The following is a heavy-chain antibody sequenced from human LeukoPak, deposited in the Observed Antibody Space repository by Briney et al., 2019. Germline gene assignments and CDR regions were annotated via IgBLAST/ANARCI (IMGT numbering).Heavy chain of an antibody. CDR3: ARGGGYCTNGVCYIDY. CDR1: GGSFSGYY. Sequence: PSETLSLTCAVYGGSFSGYYWSWIRQPPGKGLEWIGEINHSGSTNYNPSLKSRVTISVDTSKNQSSLKLSSVTAADTAVYYCARGGGYCTNGVCYIDYWGQGTLVTVSS. D-gene: IGHD2-8*01. J-gene: IGHJ4*02. V-gene: IGHV4-34*01. CDR2: INHSGST.